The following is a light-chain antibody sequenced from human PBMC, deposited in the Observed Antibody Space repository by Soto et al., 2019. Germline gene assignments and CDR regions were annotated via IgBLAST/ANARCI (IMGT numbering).Light chain of an antibody. V-gene: IGLV2-8*01. CDR2: EVN. CDR1: SSDVGGYNY. Sequence: QSVLTQPPSASGSPEQSVTISCTGTSSDVGGYNYVSWYQQHPGKAPKLMIYEVNKRPSGVPDRFSGSKSGNTASLTVSGLQAEDEADYYCSSYAGSNNRVFGGGTKVTVL. CDR3: SSYAGSNNRV. J-gene: IGLJ3*02.